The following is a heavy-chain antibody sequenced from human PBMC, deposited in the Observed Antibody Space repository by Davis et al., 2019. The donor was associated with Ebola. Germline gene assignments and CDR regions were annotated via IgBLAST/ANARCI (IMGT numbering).Heavy chain of an antibody. V-gene: IGHV4-59*01. CDR3: ARDRETVTYPGYYYYYMDV. CDR2: IYYSGST. J-gene: IGHJ6*03. D-gene: IGHD4-17*01. Sequence: SETLSLTCTVSGGSISSYYLSWIRQPPGKGLEWIGYIYYSGSTNYNPSLKSRVTISVDTSKNQFSLKLSSVTAADTAVYYCARDRETVTYPGYYYYYMDVWGKGTTVTVSS. CDR1: GGSISSYY.